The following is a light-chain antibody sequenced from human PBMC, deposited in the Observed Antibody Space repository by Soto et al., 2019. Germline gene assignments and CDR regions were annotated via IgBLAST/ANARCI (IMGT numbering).Light chain of an antibody. CDR2: GAS. V-gene: IGKV3-15*01. CDR3: QQRSDWPPELT. J-gene: IGKJ4*01. CDR1: QSVSSN. Sequence: EIVMTQSPATLSVSPGERATLSCRASQSVSSNLAWYQQKPGQAPRLLIYGASTRATGIPARFSGSGAGTDFTLTISSLEPGDFAVYYCQQRSDWPPELTFGGGTKVDI.